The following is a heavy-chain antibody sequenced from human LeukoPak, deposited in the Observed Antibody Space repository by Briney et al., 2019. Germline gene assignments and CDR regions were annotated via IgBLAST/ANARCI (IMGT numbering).Heavy chain of an antibody. V-gene: IGHV3-30-3*01. CDR1: GFTFSSYA. CDR3: ARDRDGPDY. Sequence: GRSLRLSCAASGFTFSSYAMHWVRQAPGKGLEWVAVISYDGSNKYYADSVKGRFTISRDNSKNTLYLQMNSLRAEDTAVYYCARDRDGPDYWGQGTLVTVSS. J-gene: IGHJ4*02. D-gene: IGHD5-24*01. CDR2: ISYDGSNK.